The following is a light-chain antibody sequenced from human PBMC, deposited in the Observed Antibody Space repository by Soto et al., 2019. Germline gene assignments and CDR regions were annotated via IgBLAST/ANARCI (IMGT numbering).Light chain of an antibody. CDR2: QDS. J-gene: IGLJ1*01. CDR1: KWGDKY. V-gene: IGLV3-1*01. Sequence: SYELTQPPSVSVSPGQTASITCSGDKWGDKYACWYQQKPGQSPVLVIYQDSKRPSGIPERFSGSNSGNTATLTISGTQAMDEADYYCQAWDSSTEVFGTGTKLTVL. CDR3: QAWDSSTEV.